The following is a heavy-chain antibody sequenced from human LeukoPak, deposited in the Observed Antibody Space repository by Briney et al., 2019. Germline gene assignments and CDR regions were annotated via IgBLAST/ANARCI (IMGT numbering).Heavy chain of an antibody. Sequence: AGRSLRLSCAASGFTFSSYGMHWVRQAPGKGLEWVAVISYDGSNKYYADSVKGRFTISRDNPKNTLYLQMNSLRAEDTAVYYCAKEGPGIAASFDYWGQGTLVTVSS. D-gene: IGHD6-13*01. J-gene: IGHJ4*02. CDR3: AKEGPGIAASFDY. CDR2: ISYDGSNK. CDR1: GFTFSSYG. V-gene: IGHV3-30*18.